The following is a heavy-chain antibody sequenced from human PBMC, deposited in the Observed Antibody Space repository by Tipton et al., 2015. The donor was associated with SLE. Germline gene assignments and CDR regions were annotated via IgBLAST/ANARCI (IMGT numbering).Heavy chain of an antibody. V-gene: IGHV3-33*08. CDR3: ARDASPGIPVAAYDY. J-gene: IGHJ4*02. CDR1: GFTFSSYG. D-gene: IGHD6-19*01. Sequence: SLRLSCAASGFTFSSYGMHWVRQAPGKGLEWVAVIWHDGTNKYYVDSVKGRFTVSRDNAKNSLYLQMNSLRAEDTAVYYCARDASPGIPVAAYDYWGQGTLVTVSS. CDR2: IWHDGTNK.